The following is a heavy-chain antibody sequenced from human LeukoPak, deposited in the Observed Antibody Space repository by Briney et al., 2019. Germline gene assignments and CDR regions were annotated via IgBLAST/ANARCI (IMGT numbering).Heavy chain of an antibody. Sequence: ASVKVSCKASGDTFTIHYIHWGGQAPGQGLEWMGIINPSGGSTSYAQKFQGRVTMTRDTSTSTVYMELSSLRSEDTAVYYCARGSTTVTTRGYDYWGQGTLVTVSS. CDR3: ARGSTTVTTRGYDY. CDR1: GDTFTIHY. V-gene: IGHV1-46*01. J-gene: IGHJ4*02. D-gene: IGHD4-17*01. CDR2: INPSGGST.